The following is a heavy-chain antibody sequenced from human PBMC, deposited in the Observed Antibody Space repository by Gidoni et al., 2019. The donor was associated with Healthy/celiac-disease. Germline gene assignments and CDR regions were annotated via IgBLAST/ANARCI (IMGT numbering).Heavy chain of an antibody. CDR1: GGSISSSSYY. Sequence: QLQLQESGPGLVKPSETLSLTCHVSGGSISSSSYYWGWIRQPPGKGLEWIGSIYYSGSTYYNPSLKSRVTISVDTSKNQFSLKLSSVTAADTAVYYCARQNPLRGLHWGQGTLVTVSS. J-gene: IGHJ4*02. CDR2: IYYSGST. CDR3: ARQNPLRGLH. V-gene: IGHV4-39*01. D-gene: IGHD4-17*01.